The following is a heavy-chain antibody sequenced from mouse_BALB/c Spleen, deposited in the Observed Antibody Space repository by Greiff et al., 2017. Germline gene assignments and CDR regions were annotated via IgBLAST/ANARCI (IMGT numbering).Heavy chain of an antibody. V-gene: IGHV3-6*02. CDR2: ISYDGSN. J-gene: IGHJ3*01. D-gene: IGHD2-3*01. CDR3: ARYDGYPWFAY. Sequence: EVKLVESGPGLVKPSQSLSLTCSVTGYSITSGYYWNWIRQFPGNKLEWMGYISYDGSNNYNPSLKNRISITRDTSKNQFFLKLNSVTTEDTATYYCARYDGYPWFAYWGQGTLVTVSA. CDR1: GYSITSGYY.